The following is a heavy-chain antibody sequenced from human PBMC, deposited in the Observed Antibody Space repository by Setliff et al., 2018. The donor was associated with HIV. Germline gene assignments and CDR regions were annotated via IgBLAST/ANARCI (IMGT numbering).Heavy chain of an antibody. J-gene: IGHJ6*02. V-gene: IGHV4-30-2*01. CDR1: GGSMRSSGYS. Sequence: SETLSLTCAVSGGSMRSSGYSWTWIRQAPGKGLEWVGYIYYNGNAYYNPSLKSRVTISVDRSKDQFSLKLSSVTAADTAVYYCARRGDFFYYAMDVWGQGTTVTVSS. CDR3: ARRGDFFYYAMDV. CDR2: IYYNGNA.